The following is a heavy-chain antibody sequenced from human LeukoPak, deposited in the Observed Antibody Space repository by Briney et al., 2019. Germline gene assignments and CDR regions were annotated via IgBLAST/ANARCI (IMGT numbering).Heavy chain of an antibody. Sequence: ASVKVSCKASGGTFSSYAISWVRQAPGQGLEWMGWISTYNGNTNYAQKLQGRVTMTTDTSTSTAYMELRSLRSDDTAVYYCARGLTLGRYYDFWSGYYRPHDAFDIWGQGTMVTVSS. CDR1: GGTFSSYA. J-gene: IGHJ3*02. D-gene: IGHD3-3*01. CDR3: ARGLTLGRYYDFWSGYYRPHDAFDI. V-gene: IGHV1-18*01. CDR2: ISTYNGNT.